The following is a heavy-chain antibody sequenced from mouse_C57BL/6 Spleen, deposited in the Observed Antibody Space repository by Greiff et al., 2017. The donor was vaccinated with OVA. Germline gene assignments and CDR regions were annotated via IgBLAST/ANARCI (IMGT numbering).Heavy chain of an antibody. CDR1: GYTFTGYW. D-gene: IGHD1-1*01. CDR3: ARSAFYYGGSEGYFDY. V-gene: IGHV1-9*01. CDR2: ILPGSGST. J-gene: IGHJ2*01. Sequence: QVQLQQSGAELMKPGASVKLSCKATGYTFTGYWIEWVKQRPGHGLEWIGEILPGSGSTNYNEKFKGKATFTADTSSNTAYMQLSSLTTEDSAIYYCARSAFYYGGSEGYFDYWGQGTTLTVSS.